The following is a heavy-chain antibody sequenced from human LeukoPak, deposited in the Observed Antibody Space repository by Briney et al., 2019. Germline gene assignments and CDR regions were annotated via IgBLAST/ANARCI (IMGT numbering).Heavy chain of an antibody. CDR1: GFTVSSNY. J-gene: IGHJ6*03. D-gene: IGHD2-2*01. Sequence: PGGSLRLSCAASGFTVSSNYMSWVRQAPGKGLEWVSVIYSGGTTYYADSVKGRFTISRDNSKNTLYLQMNSLRAEDTAVYYCASLQVPAANYHYMDVWGKGTTVTVSS. CDR2: IYSGGTT. V-gene: IGHV3-53*01. CDR3: ASLQVPAANYHYMDV.